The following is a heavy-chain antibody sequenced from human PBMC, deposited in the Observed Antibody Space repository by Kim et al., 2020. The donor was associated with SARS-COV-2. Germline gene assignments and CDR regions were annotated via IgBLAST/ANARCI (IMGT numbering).Heavy chain of an antibody. D-gene: IGHD2-21*02. CDR2: IYYSGST. V-gene: IGHV4-39*07. Sequence: SETLSLTCTVSGGSISSSSYYWGWIRQTPGKGLEWIGSIYYSGSTYYNPSLKSRVTISVDTSKNQFSLKLSSVTAADTAVYYCARALTDFIVVVTAPSNWFDPWGQGALVNVSS. CDR1: GGSISSSSYY. CDR3: ARALTDFIVVVTAPSNWFDP. J-gene: IGHJ5*02.